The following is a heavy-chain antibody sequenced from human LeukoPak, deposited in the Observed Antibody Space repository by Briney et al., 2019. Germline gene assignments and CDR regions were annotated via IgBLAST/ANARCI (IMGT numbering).Heavy chain of an antibody. CDR1: GGSISSYY. CDR2: IYYSGST. V-gene: IGHV4-59*01. CDR3: ARERLGAFDI. D-gene: IGHD3-3*01. Sequence: SETLSLTCTVSGGSISSYYWSWIRQPPGKGLEWIGYIYYSGSTNYSPSLKSRVTISVDTSKNQFSLKLSSVTAADTAVYYCARERLGAFDIWGQGTMVTVSS. J-gene: IGHJ3*02.